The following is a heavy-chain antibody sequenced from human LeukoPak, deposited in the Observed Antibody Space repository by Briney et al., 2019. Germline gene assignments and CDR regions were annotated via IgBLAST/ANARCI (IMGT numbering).Heavy chain of an antibody. V-gene: IGHV1-69*01. CDR3: ARDVNTAMVWSFDY. CDR1: GGTFSSYA. J-gene: IGHJ4*02. Sequence: GASVKVSCKASGGTFSSYAISWVRQAPGQGLEWMGGIIPIFGTANYAQKFQGRVTITADESTSTAYMELSSLRSEDTAVYYCARDVNTAMVWSFDYWGRGTLVTVSS. CDR2: IIPIFGTA. D-gene: IGHD5-18*01.